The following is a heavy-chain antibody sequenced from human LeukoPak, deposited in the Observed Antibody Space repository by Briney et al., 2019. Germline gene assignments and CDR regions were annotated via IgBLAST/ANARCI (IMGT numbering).Heavy chain of an antibody. CDR3: ARRDRILTADDY. J-gene: IGHJ4*02. Sequence: ASVKVSCKVSGYTLTELSMHWVRQAPGRGLEWMGGFDPEDGETIYGQKFQGRVTMTEDTSTDTAYMELSSLRSEDTAVYYCARRDRILTADDYWGQGTLVTVSS. CDR1: GYTLTELS. V-gene: IGHV1-24*01. D-gene: IGHD1-14*01. CDR2: FDPEDGET.